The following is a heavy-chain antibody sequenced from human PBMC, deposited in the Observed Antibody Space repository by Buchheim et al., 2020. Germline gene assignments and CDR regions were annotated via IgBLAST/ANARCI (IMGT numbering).Heavy chain of an antibody. CDR1: GFTFNAYG. CDR2: ISYHGSNK. J-gene: IGHJ4*01. Sequence: VQLLESGGGLVQPGGSLRLSCAASGFTFNAYGMHWVRQAPGKGLEWVAVISYHGSNKYYADSVRGRFTISRDNSGNTLFLFMTCLTLYQSWGYFCAKFATMQLNDVSAMDYWGPGT. CDR3: AKFATMQLNDVSAMDY. V-gene: IGHV3-30*03. D-gene: IGHD2-2*01.